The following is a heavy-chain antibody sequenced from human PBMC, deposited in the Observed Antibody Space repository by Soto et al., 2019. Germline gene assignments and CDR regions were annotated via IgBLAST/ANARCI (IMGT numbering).Heavy chain of an antibody. CDR3: VSQSECSADSRANS. CDR2: MNPSSGNA. J-gene: IGHJ4*02. CDR1: GYTFSSDD. D-gene: IGHD2-15*01. V-gene: IGHV1-8*01. Sequence: QVQLVQSGAEVKKPGASVKVSCKASGYTFSSDDINWVRQATGQGLEWMGWMNPSSGNAGYAQKFQGRVTMTRDNSLTTAYMELSSRISEHTAVYYCVSQSECSADSRANSWGQGSLVTVSS.